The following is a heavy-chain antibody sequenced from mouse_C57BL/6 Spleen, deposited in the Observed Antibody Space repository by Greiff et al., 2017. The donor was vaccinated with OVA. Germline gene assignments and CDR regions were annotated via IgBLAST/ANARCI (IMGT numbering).Heavy chain of an antibody. Sequence: VQLKQSGPELVKPGASVKIPCKASGYTFTDYNMDWVKQSHGKSLEWIGDINPNNGGTIYNQKFKGKATLTVDKSSSTAYMELRSLTSEDTAVYYCARSGYGSIYYAMDYWGQGTSVTVSS. CDR2: INPNNGGT. D-gene: IGHD1-1*01. V-gene: IGHV1-18*01. CDR3: ARSGYGSIYYAMDY. J-gene: IGHJ4*01. CDR1: GYTFTDYN.